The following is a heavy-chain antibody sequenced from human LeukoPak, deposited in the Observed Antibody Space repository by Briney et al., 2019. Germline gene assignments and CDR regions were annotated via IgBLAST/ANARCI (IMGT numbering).Heavy chain of an antibody. CDR2: IYYSGST. J-gene: IGHJ4*02. CDR1: GGSISSSSYY. Sequence: PSETLSLTCTVSGGSISSSSYYWGWIRQPPGKGLEWVGSIYYSGSTYYNPPLKSRVTISVDMSKNQFSLKLSSVTAADTAVYYCARWLPDSGYWDQGTLVTVSS. D-gene: IGHD1-26*01. V-gene: IGHV4-39*07. CDR3: ARWLPDSGY.